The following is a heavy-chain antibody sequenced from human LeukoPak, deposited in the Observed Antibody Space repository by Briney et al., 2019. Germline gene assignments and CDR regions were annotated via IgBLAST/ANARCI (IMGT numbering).Heavy chain of an antibody. J-gene: IGHJ4*02. Sequence: SQTLSLTCTVSGGSISRGGYYWRWSRKHRGRGLECISYIYYSGSTYYVPSLKSRVTISVDTSKYQFSLKLSSVTAAVSAVYYCAIRGVTQKYFDYWGQGTLVTVSS. V-gene: IGHV4-31*03. CDR3: AIRGVTQKYFDY. D-gene: IGHD3-10*01. CDR2: IYYSGST. CDR1: GGSISRGGYY.